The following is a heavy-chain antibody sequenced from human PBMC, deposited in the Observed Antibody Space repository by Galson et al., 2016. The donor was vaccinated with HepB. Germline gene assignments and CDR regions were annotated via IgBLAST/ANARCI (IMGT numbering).Heavy chain of an antibody. V-gene: IGHV3-21*01. CDR3: AGDQWMLPNDAFEI. CDR2: ISNSGASI. D-gene: IGHD2-8*01. J-gene: IGHJ3*02. Sequence: SLRLPCAASRFTFSYYAMNWVRQAPGKGLEWVSPISNSGASINYGESVKGRFTISRNNANNSLYLHMSSLRAEDTAIYYRAGDQWMLPNDAFEIWGQGTMVTVSP. CDR1: RFTFSYYA.